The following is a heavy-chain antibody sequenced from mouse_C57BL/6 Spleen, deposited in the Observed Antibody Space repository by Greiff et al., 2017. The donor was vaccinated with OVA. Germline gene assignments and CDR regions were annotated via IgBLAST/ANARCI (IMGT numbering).Heavy chain of an antibody. Sequence: QVQLQQSGPELVKPGASVKLSCKASGYTFTSYDINWVQQRPGQGLEWIGWIYPRDGSTKYNEKFKGKATLTVDTSSSTAYMELHSLTSEDSAVYFCARAQYYGPYYFDYWGQGTTLTVSS. CDR1: GYTFTSYD. V-gene: IGHV1-85*01. D-gene: IGHD1-2*01. CDR2: IYPRDGST. CDR3: ARAQYYGPYYFDY. J-gene: IGHJ2*01.